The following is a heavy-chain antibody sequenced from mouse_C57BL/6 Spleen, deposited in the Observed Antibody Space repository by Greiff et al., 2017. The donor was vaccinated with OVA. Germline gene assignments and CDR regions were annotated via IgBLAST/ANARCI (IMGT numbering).Heavy chain of an antibody. CDR3: ARGAFYYED. CDR1: GYTFTDYY. D-gene: IGHD2-4*01. J-gene: IGHJ3*01. CDR2: INPNNGGT. Sequence: EVQLQQSGPELVKPGASVKISCKASGYTFTDYYMNWVKQSHGKSLEWIGDINPNNGGTSYNQKFKGKATLTVDKSSSTAYMELRSLTSEDSAVYYCARGAFYYEDWGQGTLVTVSA. V-gene: IGHV1-26*01.